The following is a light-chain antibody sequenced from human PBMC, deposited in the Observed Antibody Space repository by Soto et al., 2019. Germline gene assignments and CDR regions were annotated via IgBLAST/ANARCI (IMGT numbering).Light chain of an antibody. CDR3: NSYTGSSTLDV. J-gene: IGLJ1*01. Sequence: QSALTQPASVSGFPGQSITISCTGTSSDVGGYNYVSWYQQHPGKAPKLMIYEVSNRPSGVSNRFSGSKSGNTASLTISGLQAEDEAEYYCNSYTGSSTLDVVGTGTKVTVL. V-gene: IGLV2-14*01. CDR2: EVS. CDR1: SSDVGGYNY.